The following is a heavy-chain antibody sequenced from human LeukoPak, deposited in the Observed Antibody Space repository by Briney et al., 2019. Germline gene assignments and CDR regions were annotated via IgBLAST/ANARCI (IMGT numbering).Heavy chain of an antibody. J-gene: IGHJ6*02. CDR3: AREDDDSNGIDV. Sequence: PGGSLRLSCAASGFTFSNYAMEWVRQAPGKGLEWVALISYDGKNKYYADSMKGRFTISRDNSKNTLYLQMNSLRAEDTAVYYCAREDDDSNGIDVWGPGTTVTVS. CDR2: ISYDGKNK. D-gene: IGHD4-11*01. CDR1: GFTFSNYA. V-gene: IGHV3-30*04.